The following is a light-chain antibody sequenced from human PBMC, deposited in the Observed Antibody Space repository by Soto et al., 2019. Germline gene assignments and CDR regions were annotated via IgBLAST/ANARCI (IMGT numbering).Light chain of an antibody. J-gene: IGKJ1*01. V-gene: IGKV3-20*01. CDR1: QNINNY. Sequence: EIVLTQSPATLSLSAGERASLSCRASQNINNYLAWYQQKPSPPPILLFYGASIRATGIPDRFSGSSSATVSIPTISLLDPEYFAVYYCQHFGSSLWTFGQGTKVDIK. CDR3: QHFGSSLWT. CDR2: GAS.